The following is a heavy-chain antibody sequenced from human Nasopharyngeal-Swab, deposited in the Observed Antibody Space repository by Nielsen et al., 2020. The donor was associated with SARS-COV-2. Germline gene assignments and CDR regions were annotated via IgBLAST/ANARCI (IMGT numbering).Heavy chain of an antibody. D-gene: IGHD4-23*01. CDR2: ISGSGGST. V-gene: IGHV3-23*01. J-gene: IGHJ6*02. CDR3: AKDGGNSPYYYYGMDV. Sequence: GESLKISCAASGFTFSSYAMSWVRQAPRKGLEWVSAISGSGGSTYYADSVKGRFTISRDNSKNTLYLQMNSLRAEDTAVYYCAKDGGNSPYYYYGMDVWGQGTTVTVSS. CDR1: GFTFSSYA.